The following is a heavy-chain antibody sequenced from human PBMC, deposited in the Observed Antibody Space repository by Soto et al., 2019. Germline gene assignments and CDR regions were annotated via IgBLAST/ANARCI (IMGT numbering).Heavy chain of an antibody. Sequence: EVQLVESGGGLVQPGRSLRLSCAASGFTFDDYAMHWVRQAPGKGLEWVSGISWNSGSLGYADSVKGRFTISRDNAKNSLYLQMNSPRAEDTALYYCAKWDDYGDRKEAFDIWGQGTMVTVSS. CDR1: GFTFDDYA. J-gene: IGHJ3*02. V-gene: IGHV3-9*01. CDR3: AKWDDYGDRKEAFDI. CDR2: ISWNSGSL. D-gene: IGHD4-17*01.